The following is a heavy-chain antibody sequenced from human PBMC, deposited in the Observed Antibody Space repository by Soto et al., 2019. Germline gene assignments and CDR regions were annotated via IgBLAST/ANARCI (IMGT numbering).Heavy chain of an antibody. V-gene: IGHV3-74*01. CDR3: VCFECGRTAVVTAMEANGY. CDR1: GFTFSSYW. CDR2: VNSDESTT. D-gene: IGHD2-21*02. Sequence: PGGSRRLSCAASGFTFSSYWMHWVRQGPGKGLVWVSRVNSDESTTSYADSVKGRFTISRDNAKNTLYLQMSSLRVEDTALYYCVCFECGRTAVVTAMEANGYWGQGTLVTVSS. J-gene: IGHJ4*02.